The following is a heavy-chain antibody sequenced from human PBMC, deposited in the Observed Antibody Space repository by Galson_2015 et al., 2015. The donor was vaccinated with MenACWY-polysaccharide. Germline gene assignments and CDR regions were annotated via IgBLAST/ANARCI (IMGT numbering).Heavy chain of an antibody. Sequence: ETLSLTCTVSGGSISSRSYYWGWIRQSPGKGLEWIANIYYSGTTFHNPSLKSRVTVSVDTSKNQFSLKLGSVTAADTAVYYCANCYYDSSGFPDWGQGTLVTVSS. D-gene: IGHD3-22*01. J-gene: IGHJ4*02. CDR2: IYYSGTT. CDR3: ANCYYDSSGFPD. V-gene: IGHV4-39*01. CDR1: GGSISSRSYY.